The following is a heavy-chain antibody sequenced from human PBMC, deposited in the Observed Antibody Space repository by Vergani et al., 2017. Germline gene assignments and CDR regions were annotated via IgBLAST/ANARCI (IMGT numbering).Heavy chain of an antibody. CDR3: ARDRGDSSSPEFDP. CDR2: IYYSGST. J-gene: IGHJ5*02. D-gene: IGHD6-13*01. Sequence: QVQLQESGPGLVKPSQTLSLTCTVSGGSISSGGYYWSWIRQHPGKGLEWIGYIYYSGSTYYNPSLKSRVTISVDKSKNQFSLKLSSVTAADTAVYYCARDRGDSSSPEFDPWGQGTLVTVSS. CDR1: GGSISSGGYY. V-gene: IGHV4-31*03.